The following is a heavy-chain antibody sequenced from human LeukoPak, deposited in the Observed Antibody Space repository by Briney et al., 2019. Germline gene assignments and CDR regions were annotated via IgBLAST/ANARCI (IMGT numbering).Heavy chain of an antibody. CDR1: GGSFSGYY. V-gene: IGHV4-34*01. CDR2: INHSGST. D-gene: IGHD3-10*01. Sequence: SETLSLTCAVYGGSFSGYYWSWIRQPPGKGLEWIGEINHSGSTNYNPSLKSRVTISIDTSKNQFSLKLSSVTAADTAVYYCARRVGRWFGERAYYYNYMDVWGNGTTVTISS. CDR3: ARRVGRWFGERAYYYNYMDV. J-gene: IGHJ6*03.